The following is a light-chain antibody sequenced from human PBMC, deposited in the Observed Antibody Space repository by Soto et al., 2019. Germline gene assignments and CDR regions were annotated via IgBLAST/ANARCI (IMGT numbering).Light chain of an antibody. V-gene: IGKV4-1*01. CDR2: WAS. J-gene: IGKJ5*01. Sequence: DIVMTQSPDSLAVSLGARATINCKSSQTVLYSSNNKNYLAWYQQKQGQPPKLLIYWASTRESGVPDRFSGSGSGTDFTLTISSLQAEDVAVYYCQQYYSTITFGQGTRPEIK. CDR3: QQYYSTIT. CDR1: QTVLYSSNNKNY.